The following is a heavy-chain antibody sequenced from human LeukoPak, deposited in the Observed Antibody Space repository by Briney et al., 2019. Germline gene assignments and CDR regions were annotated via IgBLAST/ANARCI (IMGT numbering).Heavy chain of an antibody. CDR2: IYYSGST. V-gene: IGHV4-59*01. CDR3: ARGVVAARFWFDP. CDR1: GGSISSYY. Sequence: SETLSLTCTVSGGSISSYYWSWIRQPPGKGLEWIGYIYYSGSTNYNPSLKSRVTISVDTSKNQFSLKLSFVTAADTAVYYCARGVVAARFWFDPWGQGTLVTVSS. D-gene: IGHD2-15*01. J-gene: IGHJ5*02.